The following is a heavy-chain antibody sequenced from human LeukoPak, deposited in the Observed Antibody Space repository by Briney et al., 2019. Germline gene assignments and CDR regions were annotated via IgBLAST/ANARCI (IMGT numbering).Heavy chain of an antibody. D-gene: IGHD3-10*01. J-gene: IGHJ4*02. CDR3: ASALHPYYYYDSGSISCFDY. CDR2: IYYGWST. Sequence: PSETLSLTCTVSGGSISSSSYYWGWIRQPPGKGLEWIGRIYYGWSTYYNPAPKSPNTSNNQFALKLSLPNAADTAVYYCASALHPYYYYDSGSISCFDYWGQGTLVTVSS. CDR1: GGSISSSSYY. V-gene: IGHV4-39*01.